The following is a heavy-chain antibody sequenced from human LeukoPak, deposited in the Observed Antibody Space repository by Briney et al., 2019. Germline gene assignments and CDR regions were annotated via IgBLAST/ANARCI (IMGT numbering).Heavy chain of an antibody. CDR1: GLTFSSYW. J-gene: IGHJ4*02. Sequence: GGSLRLSCAASGLTFSSYWMSWVRQAPGKGLEWVGNIKQDGSEKYYVDSVEGRFTIYRDQEKQSLYMQMNSLRAEDTAVYYCAKDFLYNVVDYWGQGTLVAVSS. D-gene: IGHD3-10*01. CDR2: IKQDGSEK. V-gene: IGHV3-7*03. CDR3: AKDFLYNVVDY.